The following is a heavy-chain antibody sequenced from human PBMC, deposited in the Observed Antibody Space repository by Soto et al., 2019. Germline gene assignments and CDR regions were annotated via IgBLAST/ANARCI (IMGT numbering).Heavy chain of an antibody. Sequence: QVQLVQSGAEVKKSVASVKVSCKASGYILASYNMHWVRQAPGQGLEWMGIINPSDGSTSYAQKFQDRVTMTRDRSTSTVYMELSGLNSDDTAVYYCTRTYCASDCRARHFDNWGQGTLVTVSS. D-gene: IGHD2-21*02. V-gene: IGHV1-46*03. CDR1: GYILASYN. J-gene: IGHJ4*02. CDR3: TRTYCASDCRARHFDN. CDR2: INPSDGST.